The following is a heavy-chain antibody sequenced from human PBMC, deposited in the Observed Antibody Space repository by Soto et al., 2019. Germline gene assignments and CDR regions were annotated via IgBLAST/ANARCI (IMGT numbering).Heavy chain of an antibody. Sequence: SETLSLTCTVSGGSIISYYWSLIRQPPGKGLEWIVYIYYSGSTNYNPSLKSRVTISVDTSKNQFSLKLSSVTAADTAVYYCARFPGQLAYYFDYWGQGTLVT. CDR1: GGSIISYY. J-gene: IGHJ4*02. V-gene: IGHV4-59*01. D-gene: IGHD6-13*01. CDR3: ARFPGQLAYYFDY. CDR2: IYYSGST.